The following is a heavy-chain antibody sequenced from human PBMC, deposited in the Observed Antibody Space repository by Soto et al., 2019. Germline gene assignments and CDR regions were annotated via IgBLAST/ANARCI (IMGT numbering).Heavy chain of an antibody. J-gene: IGHJ4*02. D-gene: IGHD3-10*01. CDR1: GFSFSEAW. Sequence: GGSLRLSCAASGFSFSEAWMNWVRQAPGKGLEWVGHIKSKFDSGTTEYADSVKGRFTISRDNAKNSLYLQMNSLRAEDTAVYYCARGPPTTQNYGSGSPGLFAYWGQGTLVTVSS. V-gene: IGHV3-15*07. CDR3: ARGPPTTQNYGSGSPGLFAY. CDR2: IKSKFDSGTT.